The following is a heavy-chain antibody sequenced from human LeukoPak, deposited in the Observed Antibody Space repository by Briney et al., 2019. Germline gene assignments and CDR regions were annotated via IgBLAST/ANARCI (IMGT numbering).Heavy chain of an antibody. J-gene: IGHJ5*02. CDR2: IYYSGST. D-gene: IGHD3-3*02. CDR3: ARDPLSQGWFDP. V-gene: IGHV4-59*01. CDR1: GGSISSYY. Sequence: PSETLSLTCTDSGGSISSYYWSWIRQPPGKGLEWIWYIYYSGSTNYNPSLTSRVTISVDNSKNPYSLKLSCFTAADTAVYYCARDPLSQGWFDPWGQGTLVTVSS.